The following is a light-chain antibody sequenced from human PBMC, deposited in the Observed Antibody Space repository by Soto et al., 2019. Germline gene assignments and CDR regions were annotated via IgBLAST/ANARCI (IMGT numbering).Light chain of an antibody. Sequence: QSLLTRPRSVSGAAGQAVTVSCTGTSSDVGGYNYVSWYRQYPGEAPKLLIYDVTERLSGVPDRFSGSKSGNTASLTISGLQAEDEADYYCCSYAGGHIHYIIGTGTKVTVL. V-gene: IGLV2-11*01. CDR1: SSDVGGYNY. CDR3: CSYAGGHIHYI. CDR2: DVT. J-gene: IGLJ1*01.